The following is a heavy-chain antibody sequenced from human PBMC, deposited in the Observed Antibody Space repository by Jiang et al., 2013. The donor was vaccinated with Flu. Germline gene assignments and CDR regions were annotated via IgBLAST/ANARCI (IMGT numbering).Heavy chain of an antibody. CDR2: IKRDGTIA. CDR3: ARLGAVANAFDI. J-gene: IGHJ3*02. CDR1: GFTFSSYW. D-gene: IGHD6-19*01. Sequence: QLVESGGNLVQPGGSLRLSCAASGFTFSSYWMHWVRQRPGKGLEWVSRIKRDGTIANYAESVKGRFTVSRDNAKNTLYLQMNSLRAEDAAVYYCARLGAVANAFDIWGQGTMVTVSS. V-gene: IGHV3-74*01.